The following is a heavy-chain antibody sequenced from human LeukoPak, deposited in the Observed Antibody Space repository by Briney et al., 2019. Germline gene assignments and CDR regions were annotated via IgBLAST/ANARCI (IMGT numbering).Heavy chain of an antibody. J-gene: IGHJ4*02. Sequence: PSETLSLTCTVSGGSISSTTYYCGWVRQPPGKGLQWIGSISYGGSTYYNPSLKSRVTISVDTSKTQFSLELTSVTAADTAVYYCVRIDYGGSFDRWGQGTLVTVSS. V-gene: IGHV4-39*01. CDR1: GGSISSTTYY. CDR2: ISYGGST. CDR3: VRIDYGGSFDR. D-gene: IGHD4-23*01.